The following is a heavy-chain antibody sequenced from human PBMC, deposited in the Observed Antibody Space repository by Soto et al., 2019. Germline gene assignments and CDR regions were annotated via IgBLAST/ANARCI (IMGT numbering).Heavy chain of an antibody. J-gene: IGHJ6*02. CDR2: INAGNGNT. Sequence: GASVKLSCTTTAYTFTGYAMHWVRQSPGQRLEWMGWINAGNGNTKYSQKLQGRVTITRDTSASTAYMELSSLRSEDTAVYYCARDELWSYYYYYGMDVWGQGTTVTVSS. CDR1: AYTFTGYA. V-gene: IGHV1-3*01. CDR3: ARDELWSYYYYYGMDV. D-gene: IGHD5-18*01.